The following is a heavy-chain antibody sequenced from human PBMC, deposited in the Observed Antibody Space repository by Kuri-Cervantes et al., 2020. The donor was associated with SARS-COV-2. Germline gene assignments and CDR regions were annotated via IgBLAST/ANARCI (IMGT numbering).Heavy chain of an antibody. V-gene: IGHV3-23*01. Sequence: GESLKISCAGSGFTFSGFAMSWVRQVPGKGLEWVSSISGSGSTTHYADSVKGRLTISRDNAKNSLYLQMNSLRAEDTAVYYCARDNSGTTFSVFWGQGTMVTVSS. CDR1: GFTFSGFA. J-gene: IGHJ3*01. CDR3: ARDNSGTTFSVF. D-gene: IGHD1-1*01. CDR2: ISGSGSTT.